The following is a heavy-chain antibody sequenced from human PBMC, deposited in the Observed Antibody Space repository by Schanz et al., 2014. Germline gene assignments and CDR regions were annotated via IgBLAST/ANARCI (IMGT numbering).Heavy chain of an antibody. D-gene: IGHD3-22*01. CDR1: GYTFSDYY. V-gene: IGHV1-2*02. J-gene: IGHJ6*02. CDR2: INPNTGGT. CDR3: ARDDRAYYYGMDV. Sequence: QVQLVQSGAEVKKPGASVKVSCKASGYTFSDYYIHWVRQAPGQGLEWMGWINPNTGGTNFAQKFQGRVTMTRNTSISTAYMELSRVTYEDTAVYYCARDDRAYYYGMDVWGQGTTVTVSS.